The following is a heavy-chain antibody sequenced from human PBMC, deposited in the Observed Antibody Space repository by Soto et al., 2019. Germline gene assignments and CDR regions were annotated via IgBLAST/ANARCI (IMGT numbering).Heavy chain of an antibody. J-gene: IGHJ6*02. Sequence: PSETLSLTCTVSGGSISSYYWSWIRQPPGKGLEWIGYIYYSGSTNYNPSLKSRVTISVDTSKNQFSPKLSSVTAADTAVYYCARVYSSQLVPGYGMDVWGQGTTVTVSS. V-gene: IGHV4-59*01. D-gene: IGHD6-13*01. CDR3: ARVYSSQLVPGYGMDV. CDR1: GGSISSYY. CDR2: IYYSGST.